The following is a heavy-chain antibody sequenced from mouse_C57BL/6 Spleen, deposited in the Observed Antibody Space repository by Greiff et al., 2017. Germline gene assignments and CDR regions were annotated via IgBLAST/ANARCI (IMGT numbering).Heavy chain of an antibody. CDR3: AKNRGYYYGSSGDYAMDY. CDR2: IWRGGST. V-gene: IGHV2-5*01. D-gene: IGHD1-1*01. J-gene: IGHJ4*01. Sequence: VKLMESGPGLVQPSQSLSITCTVSGFSLTSYGVHWVRQSPGKGLEWLGVIWRGGSTDYNAAFMSRLSITKDNSKSQVFFKMNSLQADDTAIYYCAKNRGYYYGSSGDYAMDYWGQGTSVTVSS. CDR1: GFSLTSYG.